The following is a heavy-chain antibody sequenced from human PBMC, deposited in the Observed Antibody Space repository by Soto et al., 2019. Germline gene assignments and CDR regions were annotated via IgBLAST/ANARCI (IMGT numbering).Heavy chain of an antibody. Sequence: PGGSLRLSCAASVFTFSSSAMHLVRQSPGKGLEWVAVTSYDGSNKYHADSVKGRFTISRDNPKNTLYLQMNSLRAEDTAVYYCARGLRYYSFWTGVDVWGQGTTVTVSS. CDR3: ARGLRYYSFWTGVDV. D-gene: IGHD3-3*01. J-gene: IGHJ6*02. CDR2: TSYDGSNK. CDR1: VFTFSSSA. V-gene: IGHV3-30-3*01.